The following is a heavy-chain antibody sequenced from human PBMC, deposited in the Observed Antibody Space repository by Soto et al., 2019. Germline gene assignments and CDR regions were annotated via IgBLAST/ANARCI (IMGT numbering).Heavy chain of an antibody. CDR3: AREYSNYELGY. CDR2: ISPYHGIA. CDR1: GYTFTSYG. J-gene: IGHJ4*02. Sequence: ASVKVSCKASGYTFTSYGISWARQAPGQGLEWMGRISPYHGIANYAQKLQGRVTITSDTSTSTAYMELSSLRSEDTAVHYCAREYSNYELGYWGQGTLVTVSS. D-gene: IGHD4-4*01. V-gene: IGHV1-18*01.